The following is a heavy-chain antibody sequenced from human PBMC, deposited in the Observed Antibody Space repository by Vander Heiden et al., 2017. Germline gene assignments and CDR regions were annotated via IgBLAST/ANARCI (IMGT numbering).Heavy chain of an antibody. V-gene: IGHV3-21*01. CDR2: ISSSSSYI. CDR3: ARGDWNDENAFDI. CDR1: GFPFSSYS. D-gene: IGHD1-1*01. Sequence: EVQLVESGGGLVKPGGSLRLSCAASGFPFSSYSMNWVRQAPGKGLEWVSSISSSSSYIYYADAVKGRFTISRDNAKNSLYLQMNSLRAEDTAVYYCARGDWNDENAFDIWGQGTMVTVSS. J-gene: IGHJ3*02.